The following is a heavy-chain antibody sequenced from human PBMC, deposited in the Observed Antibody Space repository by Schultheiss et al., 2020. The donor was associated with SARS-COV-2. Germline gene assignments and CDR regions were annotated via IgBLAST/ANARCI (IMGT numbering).Heavy chain of an antibody. CDR3: ARDQTAGDDPDYYYYYGMDV. Sequence: GGSLRLSCAASGFIFSSYGMHWVRQAPGKGLEWVAVIWYDGSNKYYADSVKGRFTISRDNAKNSLYLQMNSLRAEDTAVYYCARDQTAGDDPDYYYYYGMDVWGQGTTVTVSS. V-gene: IGHV3-33*01. J-gene: IGHJ6*02. D-gene: IGHD7-27*01. CDR1: GFIFSSYG. CDR2: IWYDGSNK.